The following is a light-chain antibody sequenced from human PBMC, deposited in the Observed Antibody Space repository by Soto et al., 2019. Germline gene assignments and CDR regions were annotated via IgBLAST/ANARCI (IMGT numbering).Light chain of an antibody. V-gene: IGKV2-28*01. Sequence: DIVMTQSPLSLPVTPGEPASISCRSSQSLLHSNGYNYLDWYLQKPGQSPQLLIYLGSNRSSGVPDRFSGSGSGTDFTLKISRVEAEDVGVYYSMQALQTPRTFGQGTKVEIK. CDR3: MQALQTPRT. CDR1: QSLLHSNGYNY. CDR2: LGS. J-gene: IGKJ1*01.